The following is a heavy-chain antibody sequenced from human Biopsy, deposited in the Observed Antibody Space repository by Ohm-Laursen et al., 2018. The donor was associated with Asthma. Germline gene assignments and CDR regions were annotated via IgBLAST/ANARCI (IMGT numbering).Heavy chain of an antibody. CDR1: GGSMSSSSYS. Sequence: GTLSLTCPVSGGSMSSSSYSWGWIRQPPGKGLEWIGSISYTGNTDIPSLRSRVTLSVDTSKNNFSLKLTSVTAADTAVFYYARHWNWGSFFDYWGQGMLVTVSS. V-gene: IGHV4-39*01. J-gene: IGHJ4*02. CDR2: ISYTGNT. D-gene: IGHD7-27*01. CDR3: ARHWNWGSFFDY.